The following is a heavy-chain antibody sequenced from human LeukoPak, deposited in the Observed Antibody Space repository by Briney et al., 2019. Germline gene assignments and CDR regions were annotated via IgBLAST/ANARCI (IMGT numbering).Heavy chain of an antibody. J-gene: IGHJ4*02. D-gene: IGHD3-10*01. Sequence: LSLTCAVYGGSFSGYYMSWIRQAPGKGLEWVSYISSSGRTIFYAGSVKGRFTISRDKAKNSLNLQMNSLRAEDTAVYYCARRRFGELLIDYWGQGTLVTVSS. CDR2: ISSSGRTI. CDR1: GGSFSGYY. V-gene: IGHV3-11*01. CDR3: ARRRFGELLIDY.